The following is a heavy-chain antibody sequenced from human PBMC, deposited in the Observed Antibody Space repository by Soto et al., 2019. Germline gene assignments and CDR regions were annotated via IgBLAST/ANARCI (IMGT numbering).Heavy chain of an antibody. CDR2: ISYDGGNE. CDR1: GFTFSSYG. V-gene: IGHV3-30*18. J-gene: IGHJ4*02. Sequence: QVQLVQSGGGVVQPGRSLRLSCAGSGFTFSSYGIHWVRQAPGKGLEWVALISYDGGNEKYTESVKDRFTISRDDSHNVAYLQMRSLRTEDTAMYYCAKDRYSGTYPTHFDYWGQGSLVTVSS. D-gene: IGHD1-26*01. CDR3: AKDRYSGTYPTHFDY.